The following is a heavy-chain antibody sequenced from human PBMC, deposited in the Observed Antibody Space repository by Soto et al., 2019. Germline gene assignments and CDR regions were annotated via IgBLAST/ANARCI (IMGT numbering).Heavy chain of an antibody. J-gene: IGHJ6*02. CDR3: AKGRSYYYYYGVDV. CDR2: IIDSGAST. CDR1: GFTFSSCA. V-gene: IGHV3-23*01. Sequence: GGSLRPSCAASGFTFSSCAMGWVRQAPGKGLEWVSDIIDSGASTYYADSVKGRFTISRDNSKSTLYLQMNSLRAEDTALYYCAKGRSYYYYYGVDVWGQGTTVTVSS.